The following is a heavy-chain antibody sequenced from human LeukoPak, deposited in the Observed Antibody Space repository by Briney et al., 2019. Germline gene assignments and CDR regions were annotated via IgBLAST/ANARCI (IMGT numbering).Heavy chain of an antibody. CDR3: ARSSGVWFGDFDY. D-gene: IGHD3-10*01. Sequence: ASVKVSCKASGYSFTSYDINWVRQATGQGPEWMGWMSPKSGASGFARNFQGRVTLTRDTSITTAYMELSSLISDDTAVYYCARSSGVWFGDFDYWGQGGLVTVSS. CDR1: GYSFTSYD. J-gene: IGHJ4*02. V-gene: IGHV1-8*01. CDR2: MSPKSGAS.